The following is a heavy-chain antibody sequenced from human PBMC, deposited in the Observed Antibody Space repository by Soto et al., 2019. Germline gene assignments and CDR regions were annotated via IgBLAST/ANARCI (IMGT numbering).Heavy chain of an antibody. CDR2: IIPIFGTA. Sequence: QVQLVQSGAEVKKPGSSVKVSCKASGGTFSSYAISWVRQAPGQGLAWMGGIIPIFGTANYAQKFQGRVTITADESTSTAYMELSSLRSEDTAVYYCARVEGYCSSTSCYDYYYGMDVWGQGTTVTVSS. J-gene: IGHJ6*02. D-gene: IGHD2-2*01. CDR1: GGTFSSYA. CDR3: ARVEGYCSSTSCYDYYYGMDV. V-gene: IGHV1-69*01.